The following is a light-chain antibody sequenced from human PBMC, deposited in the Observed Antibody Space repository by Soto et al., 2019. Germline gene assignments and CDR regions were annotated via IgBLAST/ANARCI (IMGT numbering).Light chain of an antibody. V-gene: IGLV2-14*01. CDR3: SSFTDRTTVL. CDR1: SSDVGAYNY. CDR2: NVS. Sequence: QSVLTQPASVSGSPGQSITISCTGTSSDVGAYNYVSWYHQHPGKAPKLIIYNVSNRPSGVSNRFSGSKSANTASLTIFGLQAEDEADYYCSSFTDRTTVLFGGGTKLTVL. J-gene: IGLJ2*01.